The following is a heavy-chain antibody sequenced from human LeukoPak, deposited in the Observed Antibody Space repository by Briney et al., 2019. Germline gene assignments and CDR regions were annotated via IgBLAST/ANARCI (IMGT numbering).Heavy chain of an antibody. CDR1: GFSFSTYA. Sequence: GGSLRLSCTASGFSFSTYAMTWVRRAPGKGLEWISSMSSGSRYIYYADSVRGRFTISRDNTKNSLYLLMNNLRAEDTAIYYCARDRPTGASRVFVVQWGQGTPVTVSS. CDR2: MSSGSRYI. V-gene: IGHV3-21*06. D-gene: IGHD2-15*01. J-gene: IGHJ4*02. CDR3: ARDRPTGASRVFVVQ.